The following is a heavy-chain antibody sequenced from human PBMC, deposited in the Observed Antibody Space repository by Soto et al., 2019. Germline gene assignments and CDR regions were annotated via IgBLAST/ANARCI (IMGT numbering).Heavy chain of an antibody. Sequence: QAGGSLRLSCAASGFTFSSYGMHWVRQAPGKGLEWVAVISYDGSNKYYADSVKGRFTISRDNSKNTLYLQMNSLRAEDTAVYYCAKDDGPGFRYNWNQDAFDIWGQGTMVTVSS. V-gene: IGHV3-30*18. D-gene: IGHD1-20*01. CDR1: GFTFSSYG. CDR3: AKDDGPGFRYNWNQDAFDI. CDR2: ISYDGSNK. J-gene: IGHJ3*02.